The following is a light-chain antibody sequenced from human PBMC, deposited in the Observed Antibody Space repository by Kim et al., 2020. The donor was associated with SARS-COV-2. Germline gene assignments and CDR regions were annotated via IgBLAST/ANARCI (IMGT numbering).Light chain of an antibody. Sequence: DIQMTQSPSSVSVSVGDRVTITCRASQGIGGWLAWYQQRAGKAPKILIKTASSLQSGVPSRFSGSGSGTDFTLTISSLQPEDSAIYYCQQSDSVPYTFGQGTKAEIK. CDR3: QQSDSVPYT. V-gene: IGKV1-12*01. CDR2: TAS. J-gene: IGKJ2*01. CDR1: QGIGGW.